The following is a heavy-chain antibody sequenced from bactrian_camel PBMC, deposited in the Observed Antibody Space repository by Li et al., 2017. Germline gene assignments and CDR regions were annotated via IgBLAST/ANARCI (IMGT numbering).Heavy chain of an antibody. V-gene: IGHV3S53*01. Sequence: HVQLVESGGGSVQAGGSLRLSCSASQYTDSEFYMGWFRQAPGKEREEVATINGVDSTTYADSVKGRFTISWDSANNTLYLQLDSLEPEDTAMYYCAAGPWRGDSCVYDYWGQGTQVTVS. CDR1: QYTDSEFY. J-gene: IGHJ4*01. CDR3: AAGPWRGDSCVYDY. CDR2: INGVDST. D-gene: IGHD1*01.